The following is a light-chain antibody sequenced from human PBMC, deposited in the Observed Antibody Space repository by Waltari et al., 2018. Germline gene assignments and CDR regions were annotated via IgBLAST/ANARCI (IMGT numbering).Light chain of an antibody. J-gene: IGKJ4*02. CDR1: QAISNS. CDR2: RAS. V-gene: IGKV1-NL1*01. CDR3: QQYAATPLT. Sequence: DIQMTQSPSSLSASVGARVTITCRASQAISNSLARYQQKPGKAPKVLLYRASTLESGVPSRCSGSGTGTDYTLTSSSLQPEDFATYYCQQYAATPLTFGGGTKVEIK.